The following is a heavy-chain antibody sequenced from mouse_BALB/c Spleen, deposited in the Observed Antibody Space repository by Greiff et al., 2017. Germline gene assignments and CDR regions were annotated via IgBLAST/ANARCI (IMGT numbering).Heavy chain of an antibody. CDR1: GFTFTDYY. Sequence: EVQGVESGGGLVQPGGSLRLSCATSGFTFTDYYMSWVRQPPGKALEWLGFIRNKANGYTTEYSASVKGRFTISRDNSQSILYLQMNTLRAEDSATYYCAREYYGYYAMDYWGQGTSVTVSS. CDR2: IRNKANGYTT. V-gene: IGHV7-3*02. CDR3: AREYYGYYAMDY. D-gene: IGHD1-1*01. J-gene: IGHJ4*01.